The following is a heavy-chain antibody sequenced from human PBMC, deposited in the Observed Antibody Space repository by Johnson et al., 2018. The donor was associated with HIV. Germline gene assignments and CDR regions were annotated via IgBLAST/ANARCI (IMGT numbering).Heavy chain of an antibody. V-gene: IGHV3-23*04. CDR2: ISGSTGRT. CDR1: GFTFSSYA. CDR3: AKRGSGWPSDAFDI. D-gene: IGHD6-19*01. J-gene: IGHJ3*02. Sequence: VQLVESGGGLVQPGGSLRLSCAASGFTFSSYAMSWVRQTPGKGLEWVSLISGSTGRTNYADSVKGRFTISRGNSKNTLYLQMNSLGAEDTAVYYCAKRGSGWPSDAFDIWGQGTMVTGSS.